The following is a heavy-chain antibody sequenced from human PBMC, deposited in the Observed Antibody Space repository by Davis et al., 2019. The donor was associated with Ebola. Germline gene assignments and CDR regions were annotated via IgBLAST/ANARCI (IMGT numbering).Heavy chain of an antibody. V-gene: IGHV3-9*01. CDR2: ISWNSGSI. CDR1: GFTFDDYA. CDR3: AGGSGWYNFDY. Sequence: SLKISCAASGFTFDDYAMHWVRQAPGKGLEWVSGISWNSGSIGYADSVKGRFTISRDNAKNSLYLQMNSLRAEDTALYYCAGGSGWYNFDYWGQGTLVTVSS. D-gene: IGHD6-19*01. J-gene: IGHJ4*02.